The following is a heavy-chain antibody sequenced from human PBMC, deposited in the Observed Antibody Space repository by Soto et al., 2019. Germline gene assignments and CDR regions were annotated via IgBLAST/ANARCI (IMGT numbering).Heavy chain of an antibody. Sequence: GGSLRLSCAASGFTFSSYAMSWVRQAPGKGLEWVSAISGSGGSTYYADSVKGRFTISRDNSKNTLYLQMNSLRAEDTAVYYCAKDRRPIKYSSGWLQHWGQGTLVTVSS. CDR1: GFTFSSYA. CDR2: ISGSGGST. CDR3: AKDRRPIKYSSGWLQH. J-gene: IGHJ1*01. V-gene: IGHV3-23*01. D-gene: IGHD6-19*01.